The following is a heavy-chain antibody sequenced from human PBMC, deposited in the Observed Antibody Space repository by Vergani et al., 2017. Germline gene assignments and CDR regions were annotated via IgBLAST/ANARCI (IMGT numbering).Heavy chain of an antibody. CDR2: IHPSGST. Sequence: QVQLQESGPGLVKPSQTLSLTCTVSGGSINSHNYYWSWIRQPAGKGLEWIWRIHPSGSTNYNPSLKSRVTMSEDTAKNQFSLNLTSVTAADTAVYFCAGGTCLGSSCCTPLFDYWGQGILVTVSS. V-gene: IGHV4-61*02. CDR1: GGSINSHNYY. CDR3: AGGTCLGSSCCTPLFDY. J-gene: IGHJ4*02. D-gene: IGHD3-22*01.